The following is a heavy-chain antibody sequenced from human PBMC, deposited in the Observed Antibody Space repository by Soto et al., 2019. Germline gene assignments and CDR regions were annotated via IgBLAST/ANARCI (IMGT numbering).Heavy chain of an antibody. V-gene: IGHV3-23*01. CDR1: GFTFSSYA. J-gene: IGHJ6*02. Sequence: GGSLRLSCAASGFTFSSYAMSWVRQAPGKGLEWVSAISGSGGSTYYGDSGKGRFTSSRDNSKNTLYLQMNSLRAEDTAVYYCAKEGPVLLWFGELSLDYGMDVWGQGTTVTVSS. CDR2: ISGSGGST. CDR3: AKEGPVLLWFGELSLDYGMDV. D-gene: IGHD3-10*01.